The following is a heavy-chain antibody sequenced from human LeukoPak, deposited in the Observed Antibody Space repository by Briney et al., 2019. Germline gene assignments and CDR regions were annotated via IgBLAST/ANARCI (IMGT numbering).Heavy chain of an antibody. Sequence: GGSLRLSCAASGFTFSSYAMHWVRQAPGKGLEWVAVISYDGSNKYYADSVKGRFTISRDNSKNTLYLQMNSLRAEDTAVYYCARDVYDSSGYYYNVGDYWGQGTLVTVSS. V-gene: IGHV3-30*04. CDR2: ISYDGSNK. J-gene: IGHJ4*02. D-gene: IGHD3-22*01. CDR1: GFTFSSYA. CDR3: ARDVYDSSGYYYNVGDY.